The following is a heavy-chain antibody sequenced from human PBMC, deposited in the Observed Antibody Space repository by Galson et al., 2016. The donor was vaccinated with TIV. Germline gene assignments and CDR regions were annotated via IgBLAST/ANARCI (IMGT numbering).Heavy chain of an antibody. V-gene: IGHV1-58*01. J-gene: IGHJ4*02. D-gene: IGHD6-13*01. CDR3: AGSAIPATGNMAC. Sequence: SVKVSCKASGFTFITSGVHWVRQARGQRLEWIGWIVPGSGDTNYAQSFQHRVTITRDMSTSTAYMELRSLGSEDTAVYYCAGSAIPATGNMACWGQVTLVAVSS. CDR1: GFTFITSG. CDR2: IVPGSGDT.